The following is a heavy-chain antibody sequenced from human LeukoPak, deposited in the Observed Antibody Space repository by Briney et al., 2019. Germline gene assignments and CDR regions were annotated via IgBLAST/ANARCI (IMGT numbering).Heavy chain of an antibody. CDR3: ARTSQQPTFEY. D-gene: IGHD6-13*01. CDR1: GYSFTSYE. J-gene: IGHJ4*02. CDR2: IYSGDSDN. V-gene: IGHV5-51*01. Sequence: GESLKISCNGSGYSFTSYEIGWVRQMPGKGLEWIGIIYSGDSDNNYSPSFQGHVTISADKSISTSYLQWSSLKASDTAMYYCARTSQQPTFEYWGQGTLVTVSS.